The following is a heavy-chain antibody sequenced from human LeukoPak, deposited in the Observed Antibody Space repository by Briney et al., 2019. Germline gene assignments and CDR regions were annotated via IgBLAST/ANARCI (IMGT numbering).Heavy chain of an antibody. CDR2: VSTDGSTT. D-gene: IGHD2-8*01. CDR1: GFTFSSHR. J-gene: IGHJ4*02. CDR3: ARDTNGLAY. Sequence: GGSLRLSCPASGFTFSSHRMHWVRQAPGKGLVWVSCVSTDGSTTNYADSVKGRFTISRDNAKNTLYLQMNSLRVEDTAVYYCARDTNGLAYWGLGTRVTVSS. V-gene: IGHV3-74*01.